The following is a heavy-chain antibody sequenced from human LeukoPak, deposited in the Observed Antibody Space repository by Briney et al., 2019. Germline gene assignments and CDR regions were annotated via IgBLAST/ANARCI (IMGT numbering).Heavy chain of an antibody. J-gene: IGHJ4*02. CDR2: IGGSGVST. CDR1: RFTFSSYG. CDR3: AKGSTRYGSGNYYGY. V-gene: IGHV3-23*01. Sequence: GSLRLSCAASRFTFSSYGMSWVRQAPGKGLEWVSAIGGSGVSTYYADSVKGRFTISRDNSKNTLYLQMNSLRAEDTAVYYCAKGSTRYGSGNYYGYWGQGTLVTVSS. D-gene: IGHD3-10*01.